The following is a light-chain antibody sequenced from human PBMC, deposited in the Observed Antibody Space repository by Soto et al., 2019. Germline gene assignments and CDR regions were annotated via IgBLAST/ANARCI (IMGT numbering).Light chain of an antibody. CDR2: RNN. J-gene: IGLJ1*01. CDR3: AAWDDSLSGFV. Sequence: QSVLTQPPSASGAPGQRVTISCSGSSSNTGGNYVYRYQQVPGTAPKLLIYRNNQRPSGVPDRFSGSKSGTSASLAISGLRSEDEADYSCAAWDDSLSGFVFGTGTKVTVL. CDR1: SSNTGGNY. V-gene: IGLV1-47*01.